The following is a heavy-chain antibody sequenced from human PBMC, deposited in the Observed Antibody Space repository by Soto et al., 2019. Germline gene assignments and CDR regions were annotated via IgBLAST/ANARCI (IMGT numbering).Heavy chain of an antibody. D-gene: IGHD2-2*01. J-gene: IGHJ3*01. CDR2: ISWDGGYK. CDR1: GFTFVDYA. Sequence: EVQLVESGGGLVQPGRSLRLSCAASGFTFVDYAMHWVRQAPGQGLEWVSGISWDGGYKGYADSVKGRFTISRDNAKKSLYLEMNGLRGEDTAIYYCAKDEGYCNSISCKDAFDYWGQGTTVTFS. CDR3: AKDEGYCNSISCKDAFDY. V-gene: IGHV3-9*01.